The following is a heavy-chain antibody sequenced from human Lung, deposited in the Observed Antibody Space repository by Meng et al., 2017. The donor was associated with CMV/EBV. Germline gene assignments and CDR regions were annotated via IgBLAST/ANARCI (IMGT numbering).Heavy chain of an antibody. Sequence: EVQLVDSGGGLVQPGGSLRLSCEAFGFIVSTKYMNWVRQVPGKGLEWVSVIYSGGSTYYTDSVKGRFTISRDNSKNTLYLQMNSLRTEDTAVYYCARGEVPAIIDYWGQGILVTVSS. CDR1: GFIVSTKY. V-gene: IGHV3-66*01. CDR3: ARGEVPAIIDY. D-gene: IGHD2-2*01. CDR2: IYSGGST. J-gene: IGHJ4*02.